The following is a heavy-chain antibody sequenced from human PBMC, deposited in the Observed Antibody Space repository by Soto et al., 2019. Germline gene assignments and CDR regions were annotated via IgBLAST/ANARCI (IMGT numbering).Heavy chain of an antibody. CDR2: IIPILGIA. CDR1: GGTFSSYT. Sequence: SVKVSCKASGGTFSSYTISWVRQAPGQGLEWMGRIIPILGIANYAQKFQGRVTITADKSTSTAYMELSSLRSEDTAVYYCARDSGGTMIVVVPPYYYYGMDVWGPGTTVTVSS. CDR3: ARDSGGTMIVVVPPYYYYGMDV. J-gene: IGHJ6*02. V-gene: IGHV1-69*04. D-gene: IGHD3-22*01.